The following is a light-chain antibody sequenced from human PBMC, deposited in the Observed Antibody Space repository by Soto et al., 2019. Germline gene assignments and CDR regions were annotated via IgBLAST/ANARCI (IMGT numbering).Light chain of an antibody. CDR1: QSLSSSS. Sequence: EIVLTQSPGTLSMSPGGRATLSRRASQSLSSSSLAWYHQKPGQAPXLXXSGASSRAADIPDRFSGSGSGTDFTLTTNSLEPEDFAVYYCQQRNIWPPVTFGQGTRLEIK. CDR2: GAS. V-gene: IGKV3D-20*02. J-gene: IGKJ5*01. CDR3: QQRNIWPPVT.